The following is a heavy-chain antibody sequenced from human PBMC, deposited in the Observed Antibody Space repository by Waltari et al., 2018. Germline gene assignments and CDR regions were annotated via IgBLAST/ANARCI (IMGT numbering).Heavy chain of an antibody. J-gene: IGHJ4*02. V-gene: IGHV4-4*07. CDR3: ASGPHLDY. Sequence: QVQLQESGPGLVKPSETLSLTCAVSGGSINTNYWNWIRQPPGKGLEWIGRISGRDGRTDYVPSLKSRVTISTDTSKNQFSLKLKSVTAADTAVYFCASGPHLDYWGQGVLVTVSS. D-gene: IGHD2-8*02. CDR1: GGSINTNY. CDR2: ISGRDGRT.